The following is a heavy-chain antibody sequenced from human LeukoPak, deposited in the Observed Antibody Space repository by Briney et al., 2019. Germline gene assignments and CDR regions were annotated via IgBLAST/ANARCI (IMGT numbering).Heavy chain of an antibody. CDR3: ASHISTLTFDP. V-gene: IGHV3-74*01. J-gene: IGHJ5*02. Sequence: GGSLRLSCAASGFTFSSYWMHWVRQAPGKGLVWVSRINSDGSSTSYAGSVKGRFTISRDNAKNTLYLQMNSLRAEDTAVYYCASHISTLTFDPWGQGTLVTVSS. CDR2: INSDGSST. CDR1: GFTFSSYW. D-gene: IGHD2-21*01.